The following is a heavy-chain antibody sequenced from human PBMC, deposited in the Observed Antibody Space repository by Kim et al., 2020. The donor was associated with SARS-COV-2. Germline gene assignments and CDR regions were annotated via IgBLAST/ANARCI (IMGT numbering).Heavy chain of an antibody. CDR1: GFSSRNHW. CDR3: AALDSVQVTGGL. Sequence: GGSLRLSCAVSGFSSRNHWMSWVRQAPGKGLEWVAMKKRDGSEKHYVDSVKGRFTMSRDNANNSWYLQMNSLRIEDTAIYYCAALDSVQVTGGLWGQGTLVTVSS. D-gene: IGHD3-10*01. V-gene: IGHV3-7*01. CDR2: KKRDGSEK. J-gene: IGHJ4*02.